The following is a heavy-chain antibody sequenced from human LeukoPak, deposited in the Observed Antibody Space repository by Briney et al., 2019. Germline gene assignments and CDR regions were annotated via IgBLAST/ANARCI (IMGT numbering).Heavy chain of an antibody. CDR3: ARETYYDILTGYRPGAFDI. D-gene: IGHD3-9*01. J-gene: IGHJ3*02. CDR1: GGSFSGYY. V-gene: IGHV4-34*01. CDR2: INHSGST. Sequence: SETLSLTCAVYGGSFSGYYWSWIRQPPGKGLEWIGGINHSGSTNYNPSLKSRVTISVDTSKNQFSLKLSSVTAADTAVYYCARETYYDILTGYRPGAFDIWGQGTMVTVSS.